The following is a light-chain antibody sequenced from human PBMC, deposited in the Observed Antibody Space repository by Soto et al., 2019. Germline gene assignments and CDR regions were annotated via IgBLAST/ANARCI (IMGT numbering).Light chain of an antibody. CDR2: DAS. V-gene: IGKV1-13*02. CDR1: QDISSA. Sequence: AIQLTQSPSSLSASVGDRVTITCRASQDISSALAWYQQKPGKAPNLLIYDASNLQSGVPSRFSGSGSGTEVTLTITSLQPGDFATYYCQQYKTYPWSFGQGRKVDIK. J-gene: IGKJ1*01. CDR3: QQYKTYPWS.